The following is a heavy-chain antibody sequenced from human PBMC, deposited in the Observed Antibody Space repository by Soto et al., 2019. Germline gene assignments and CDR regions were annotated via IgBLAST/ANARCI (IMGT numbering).Heavy chain of an antibody. CDR1: GGSISSGGYS. V-gene: IGHV4-30-2*01. J-gene: IGHJ5*02. CDR2: IYHSGST. D-gene: IGHD2-15*01. Sequence: SETLSLTCAVSGGSISSGGYSWSWIRQPPGKGLEWIGYIYHSGSTYYNPSLKSRVTISVDRSKNQFSLKLSTVTAADTAVYYCARVGEYCSGGSCPNWFDPWGQGTLVTVSS. CDR3: ARVGEYCSGGSCPNWFDP.